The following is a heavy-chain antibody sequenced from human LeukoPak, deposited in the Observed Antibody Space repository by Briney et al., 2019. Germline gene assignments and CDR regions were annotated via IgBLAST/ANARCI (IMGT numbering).Heavy chain of an antibody. CDR2: IYSGGST. CDR1: GFTLSSYS. D-gene: IGHD3-10*01. Sequence: QPGGSLRLSCAASGFTLSSYSMSWVRQAPGKGLEWVSVIYSGGSTYYADSVKGRFTISRDNSKNTLYLQMNSLRAEDTAVYYCARGRGVVDYWGQGTLVTVSS. V-gene: IGHV3-66*02. CDR3: ARGRGVVDY. J-gene: IGHJ4*02.